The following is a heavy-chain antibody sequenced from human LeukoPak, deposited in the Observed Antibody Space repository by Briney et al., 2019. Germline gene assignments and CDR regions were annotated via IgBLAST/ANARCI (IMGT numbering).Heavy chain of an antibody. CDR1: GYSFTSYG. J-gene: IGHJ6*03. CDR3: ARQHLNWKGNYYDQYYMDV. CDR2: ISAYNGNT. V-gene: IGHV1-18*01. Sequence: GASVKVSCKASGYSFTSYGISWVRQAPGQGPEWMGWISAYNGNTKFAQKFQGRVTMTTDTSTSTAYMELRGLRSDDTAVYYCARQHLNWKGNYYDQYYMDVWGEGTTVTVSS. D-gene: IGHD1-1*01.